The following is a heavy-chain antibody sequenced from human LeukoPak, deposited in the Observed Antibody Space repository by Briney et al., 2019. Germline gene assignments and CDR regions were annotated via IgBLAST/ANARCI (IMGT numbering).Heavy chain of an antibody. Sequence: PSQTLSLTCTVSGGSISSGSYYWSWIRQPAGKGLEWIGRIYTSGSTNYNPSLKSRVTISVDTSKNQFSLKLGSVTAADTAVYYCARGAVAGTLGYWGQGTLVTVSS. J-gene: IGHJ4*02. D-gene: IGHD6-19*01. V-gene: IGHV4-61*02. CDR1: GGSISSGSYY. CDR2: IYTSGST. CDR3: ARGAVAGTLGY.